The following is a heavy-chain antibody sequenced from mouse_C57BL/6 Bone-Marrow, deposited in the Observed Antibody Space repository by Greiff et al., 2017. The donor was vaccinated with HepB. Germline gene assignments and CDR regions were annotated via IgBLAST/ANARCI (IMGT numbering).Heavy chain of an antibody. Sequence: VQLKESGPGLVKPSQSLSLTCSVTGYSITSGYYWNWIRQFPGNKLEWMGYISYDGSNNYNPSLKNRISITRDTSKNQFFLKLNSVTTEDTATYYCARGDYDYDRGGFAYWGQGTLVTVSA. CDR1: GYSITSGYY. J-gene: IGHJ3*01. CDR2: ISYDGSN. D-gene: IGHD2-4*01. V-gene: IGHV3-6*01. CDR3: ARGDYDYDRGGFAY.